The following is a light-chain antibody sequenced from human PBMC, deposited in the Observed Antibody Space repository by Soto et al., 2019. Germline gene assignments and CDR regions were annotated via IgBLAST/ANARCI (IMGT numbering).Light chain of an antibody. Sequence: EVVLTQSPGTLSLSPGETATLSCRAREGVASNYLAWYQQKPGQAPRLLMFGASSRATGVPDRFSGSGSGTDFTLSVTRLQPEDCAVYYCQQYGSSPWTSGQGTKVDIK. CDR2: GAS. CDR1: EGVASNY. J-gene: IGKJ1*01. CDR3: QQYGSSPWT. V-gene: IGKV3-20*01.